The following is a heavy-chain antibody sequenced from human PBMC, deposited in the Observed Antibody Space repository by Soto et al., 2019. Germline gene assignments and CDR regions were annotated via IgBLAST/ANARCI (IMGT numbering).Heavy chain of an antibody. V-gene: IGHV4-30-4*01. Sequence: SETLSLTCTVSGGSISSGDYYWSWIRQPPGKGLEWIGYIYYSGSTYYNPSLKSRVTISVDTSKNQFSLKLSSVTAADTAVYYCARADTVTTTYRTSGYYGMDVWGQGTTVTVSS. CDR3: ARADTVTTTYRTSGYYGMDV. J-gene: IGHJ6*02. CDR2: IYYSGST. D-gene: IGHD4-4*01. CDR1: GGSISSGDYY.